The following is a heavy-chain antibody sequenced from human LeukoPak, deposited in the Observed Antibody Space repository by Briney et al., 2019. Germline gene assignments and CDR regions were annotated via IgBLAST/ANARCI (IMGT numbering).Heavy chain of an antibody. CDR1: GGSISSSNW. Sequence: SGTLSLTCGVSGGSISSSNWWSWVRQPPGKGLEWTGEIYHTGSTHYNPSLKSRVTILVDKSKNQFSLEVSSVTAADTAVYYCARAKLVPDAFDIWGQGTMVTVSS. J-gene: IGHJ3*02. V-gene: IGHV4-4*02. CDR2: IYHTGST. D-gene: IGHD2-2*01. CDR3: ARAKLVPDAFDI.